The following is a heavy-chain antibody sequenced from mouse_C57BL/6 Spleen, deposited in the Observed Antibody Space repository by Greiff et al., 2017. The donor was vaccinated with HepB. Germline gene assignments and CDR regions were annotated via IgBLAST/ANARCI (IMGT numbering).Heavy chain of an antibody. Sequence: QLQESGPGLVKPSQSLSLTCSVTGYSITSGYYWNWIRQFPGNKLEWMGYISYDGSNNYNPSLKNRISITRDTSKNQFFLKLNSVTTEDTATYYCARGYYGSSPWFAYWGQGTLVTVSA. J-gene: IGHJ3*01. D-gene: IGHD1-1*01. V-gene: IGHV3-6*01. CDR1: GYSITSGYY. CDR2: ISYDGSN. CDR3: ARGYYGSSPWFAY.